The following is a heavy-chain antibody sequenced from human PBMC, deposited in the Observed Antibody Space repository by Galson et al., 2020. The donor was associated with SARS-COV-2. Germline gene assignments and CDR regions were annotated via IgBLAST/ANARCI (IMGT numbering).Heavy chain of an antibody. CDR1: GGSISRSTYY. D-gene: IGHD6-13*01. Sequence: SETLSLTCSVSGGSISRSTYYWSRLRPSAGQGLEWIGRIYSSAGTNHNPSLKSRVTISIDSTRNQFSLNLSSVTAADTAVYYCARGSIAASGFYFDYWGHGTLDTVSS. CDR3: ARGSIAASGFYFDY. J-gene: IGHJ4*01. V-gene: IGHV4-61*02. CDR2: IYSSAGT.